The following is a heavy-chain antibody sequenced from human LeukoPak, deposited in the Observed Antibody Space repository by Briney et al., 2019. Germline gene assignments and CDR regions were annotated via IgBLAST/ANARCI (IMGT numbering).Heavy chain of an antibody. Sequence: ASVKVSCKASGYTFTSYGISWVRQAPGQGLEWMGWISAYNGNTNYAQKLQGRVTMTTDTSTSTAYMELRSLRSDDTAVYYCARGGRVDSSSWYSPDYWGQGTLVTVSS. CDR3: ARGGRVDSSSWYSPDY. J-gene: IGHJ4*02. CDR2: ISAYNGNT. CDR1: GYTFTSYG. V-gene: IGHV1-18*01. D-gene: IGHD6-13*01.